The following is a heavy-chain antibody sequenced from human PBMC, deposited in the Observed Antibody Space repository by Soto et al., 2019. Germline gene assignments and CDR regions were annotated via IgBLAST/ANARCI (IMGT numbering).Heavy chain of an antibody. V-gene: IGHV4-31*03. Sequence: TSETLSLTCTVSGASINSGSYYWTWIRQHPGKGLEWIGYIYYSGSNYYNPSLRSRATISVDTSKTQFSLNLSSVTAADTAVYYCARSVFPWGQGTLVTVSS. CDR3: ARSVFP. CDR2: IYYSGSN. J-gene: IGHJ5*02. CDR1: GASINSGSYY.